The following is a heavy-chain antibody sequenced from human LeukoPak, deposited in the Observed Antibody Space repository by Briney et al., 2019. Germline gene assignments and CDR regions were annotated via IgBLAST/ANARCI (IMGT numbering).Heavy chain of an antibody. V-gene: IGHV3-30*01. CDR3: ARAWHYYDSSGYYPYYYYYMHV. D-gene: IGHD3-22*01. CDR1: GFTFSSYG. J-gene: IGHJ6*03. CDR2: ISYDGSNK. Sequence: GGSLRLSCAASGFTFSSYGVHWVGQAPGKGLEWAAAISYDGSNKYYADSVKGRFTISRDNSKNTLYLQMNSLRAEDTAVYYCARAWHYYDSSGYYPYYYYYMHVWGKGTTVTVSS.